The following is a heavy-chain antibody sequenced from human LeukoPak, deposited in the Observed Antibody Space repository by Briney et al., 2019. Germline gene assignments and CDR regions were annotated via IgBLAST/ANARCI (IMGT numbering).Heavy chain of an antibody. D-gene: IGHD4-23*01. CDR1: GVTFSGYS. CDR3: ARGTTYGGGDY. Sequence: GGSLRLSCAAPGVTFSGYSVNWVRQAPGKGLEWVSAITATSRHIYYADSVKGRFTISRDNAKNSLYLQMNSLRVEDTAVYYCARGTTYGGGDYWGQGTLVTVSS. V-gene: IGHV3-21*01. CDR2: ITATSRHI. J-gene: IGHJ4*02.